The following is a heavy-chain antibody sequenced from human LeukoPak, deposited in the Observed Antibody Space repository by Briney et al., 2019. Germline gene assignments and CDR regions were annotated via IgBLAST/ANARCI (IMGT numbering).Heavy chain of an antibody. V-gene: IGHV4-39*07. J-gene: IGHJ4*02. Sequence: PSETLSLTCTVSGGSITSSSYYWGWIRQPPGKGLEWIGEINHSGSTNYNPSLKSRVTISVDTSKNQFSLKLSSVTAADTAVYYCARRRRVQLERRYYFDYWGQGTLVTVSS. CDR3: ARRRRVQLERRYYFDY. D-gene: IGHD1-1*01. CDR1: GGSITSSSYY. CDR2: INHSGST.